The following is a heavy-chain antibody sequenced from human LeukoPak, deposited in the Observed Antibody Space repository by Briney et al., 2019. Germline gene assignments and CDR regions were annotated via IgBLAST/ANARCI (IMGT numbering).Heavy chain of an antibody. J-gene: IGHJ4*02. CDR3: AREGRLAAALEY. CDR1: GESFTTHY. Sequence: PSGTLSLTCAVSGESFTTHYWSWIRQPPGKRLEWIGEINHSGTTNYNPSLKSRVTMSVDTSKKQLSLNLTYVTAADTAVYYCAREGRLAAALEYWGQGTLVTVSS. V-gene: IGHV4-34*01. CDR2: INHSGTT. D-gene: IGHD6-13*01.